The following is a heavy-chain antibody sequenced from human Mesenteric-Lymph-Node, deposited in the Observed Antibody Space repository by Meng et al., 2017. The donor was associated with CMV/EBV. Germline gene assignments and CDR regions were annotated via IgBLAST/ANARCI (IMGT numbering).Heavy chain of an antibody. CDR2: IYWDDDK. CDR1: GFSLSTSGVG. D-gene: IGHD6-13*01. Sequence: QITFKESVPTLVKPTQTLTLTCTFSGFSLSTSGVGVGWIRQPPGKALEWLALIYWDDDKRYSPSLKSRLTITKDTSKNQVVLTMTNMDPVDTATYYCAHSSGIAAAGPFYFDYWGQGTLVTVSS. CDR3: AHSSGIAAAGPFYFDY. J-gene: IGHJ4*02. V-gene: IGHV2-5*02.